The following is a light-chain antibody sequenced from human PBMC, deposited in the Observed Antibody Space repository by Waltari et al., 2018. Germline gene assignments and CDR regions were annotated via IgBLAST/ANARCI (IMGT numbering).Light chain of an antibody. Sequence: CRASQGIAKFVNWYQQKPGQAHKLLIYAASSLQREIPSRFSGSGSGTDFTLTITSLQPDDFATYYCQQSYSDAPYTFGPGTKLEIK. V-gene: IGKV1-39*01. CDR3: QQSYSDAPYT. J-gene: IGKJ2*01. CDR1: QGIAKF. CDR2: AAS.